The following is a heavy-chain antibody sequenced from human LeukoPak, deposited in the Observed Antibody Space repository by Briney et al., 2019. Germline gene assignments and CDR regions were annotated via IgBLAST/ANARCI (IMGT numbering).Heavy chain of an antibody. D-gene: IGHD3-22*01. CDR3: ARAPSEIGGYYPESFRP. V-gene: IGHV3-74*01. J-gene: IGHJ1*01. CDR1: GFTFSSYW. CDR2: IKSDGST. Sequence: GGSLRLSCAASGFTFSSYWMHWVRQAPGKGLVWVSRIKSDGSTNYADSGKGRSTISRDNAKNTVSLQMNTLRAEDTGVYYRARAPSEIGGYYPESFRPWGPGTLVTVSS.